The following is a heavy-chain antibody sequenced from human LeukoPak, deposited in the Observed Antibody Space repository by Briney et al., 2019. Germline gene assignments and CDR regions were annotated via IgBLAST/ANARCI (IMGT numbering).Heavy chain of an antibody. CDR3: ARDVYSNYDFDY. CDR1: GFTFSTYN. J-gene: IGHJ4*02. Sequence: GGSLRLSCAASGFTFSTYNMNWVRQAPGKGLEWVSSISTSGSSTFYADSMKGRFTISRDNAKSSLYLQMNSLRAEDTAVYYCARDVYSNYDFDYWGQGTLVTVSS. D-gene: IGHD4-4*01. V-gene: IGHV3-21*04. CDR2: ISTSGSST.